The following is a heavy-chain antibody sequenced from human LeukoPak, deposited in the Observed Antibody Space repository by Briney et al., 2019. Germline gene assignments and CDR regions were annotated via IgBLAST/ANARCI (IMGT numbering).Heavy chain of an antibody. CDR3: ARGSGWYCY. D-gene: IGHD6-19*01. J-gene: IGHJ4*02. CDR1: GGSISRYN. Sequence: PSETLSLTRIVSGGSISRYNWSWIRQPPGTGLECIGYIYTSGSANYNPSLKNRITISADTSKNRLSLMLICVAAAETAVYYCARGSGWYCYWGQGTLVTVSS. V-gene: IGHV4-4*09. CDR2: IYTSGSA.